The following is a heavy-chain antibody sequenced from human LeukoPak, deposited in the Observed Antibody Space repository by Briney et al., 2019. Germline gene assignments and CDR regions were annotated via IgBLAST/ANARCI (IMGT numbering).Heavy chain of an antibody. Sequence: VASVKVSCKASGYTFTSYDINWVRQATGQGLEWMGWMNPNSGNTGYAQKFQGRVTMTRNTSISTAYMELSSLRSEDTAVYYCARGRIAVAGFVDYWGQGTLVTVSS. J-gene: IGHJ4*02. CDR1: GYTFTSYD. CDR3: ARGRIAVAGFVDY. V-gene: IGHV1-8*01. D-gene: IGHD6-19*01. CDR2: MNPNSGNT.